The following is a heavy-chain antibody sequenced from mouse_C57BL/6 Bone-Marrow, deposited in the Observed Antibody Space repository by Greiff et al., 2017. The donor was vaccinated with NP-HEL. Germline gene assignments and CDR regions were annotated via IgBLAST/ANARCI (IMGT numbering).Heavy chain of an antibody. CDR1: GYTFTGYW. V-gene: IGHV1-9*01. CDR3: ARSYFAWFAY. CDR2: ILPGSGST. Sequence: QVQLKESGAELMKPGASVKLSCKATGYTFTGYWIEWVKQRPGHGLEWIGEILPGSGSTNYNEKFKGKAIFTADTSSNTAYMQLCSLTTEDSDIYYCARSYFAWFAYWGQGTLVTVSA. J-gene: IGHJ3*01. D-gene: IGHD1-1*01.